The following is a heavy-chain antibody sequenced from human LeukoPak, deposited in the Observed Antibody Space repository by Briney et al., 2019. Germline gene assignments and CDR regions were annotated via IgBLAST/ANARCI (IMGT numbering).Heavy chain of an antibody. CDR1: GGSISSSSYY. V-gene: IGHV4-39*01. CDR3: ARARDGPLRYFDY. CDR2: IYYSGST. D-gene: IGHD2-21*01. J-gene: IGHJ4*02. Sequence: PSETLSLTCTVSGGSISSSSYYWGWLREPPGKGLEWFGSIYYSGSTSYNPSLKSRVTISVDTSKNQFSLRLSSVPAADTAVYYCARARDGPLRYFDYWGQGTLVTVSS.